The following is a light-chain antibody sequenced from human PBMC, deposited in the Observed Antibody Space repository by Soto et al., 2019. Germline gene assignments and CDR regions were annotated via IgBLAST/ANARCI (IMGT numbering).Light chain of an antibody. CDR2: DNS. V-gene: IGLV1-51*01. CDR1: SSNIGNNY. J-gene: IGLJ2*01. CDR3: GTWDSSLSAVV. Sequence: QSVLTQPPSVSAAPGQKVTISGSGSSSNIGNNYVSWYQHLPGTAPKLLIYDNSKRPSGIPDRFSGSKSGTSATLGITGLQTGDEADYYCGTWDSSLSAVVFGGGTKLTVL.